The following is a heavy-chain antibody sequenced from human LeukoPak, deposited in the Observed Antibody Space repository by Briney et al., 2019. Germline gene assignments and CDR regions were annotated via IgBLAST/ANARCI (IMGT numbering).Heavy chain of an antibody. CDR1: GYTFTSYG. J-gene: IGHJ5*02. V-gene: IGHV1-18*01. CDR2: ISAYNGNT. Sequence: ASVKVSCKASGYTFTSYGISWVRQAPGQGLEWMGWISAYNGNTNYAQKLQGRVTMTTDTSTSTAYMELRSLRSDDTAVYYCARDPWVATIPGWFDPWGQGTLVTVSS. CDR3: ARDPWVATIPGWFDP. D-gene: IGHD5-12*01.